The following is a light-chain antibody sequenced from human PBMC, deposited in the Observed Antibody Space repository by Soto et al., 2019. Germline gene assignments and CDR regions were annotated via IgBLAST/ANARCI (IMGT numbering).Light chain of an antibody. Sequence: ETVMRRSPGTLSVSPGERATLSCRASQSISSNLAWFQQKPGQAPRLLIYGASIRATGIPDRFSGSGSETDFTLTISRLEPEDFAVYYCQQYGSSPLWTFGQGTKVDIK. CDR2: GAS. J-gene: IGKJ1*01. V-gene: IGKV3-20*01. CDR3: QQYGSSPLWT. CDR1: QSISSN.